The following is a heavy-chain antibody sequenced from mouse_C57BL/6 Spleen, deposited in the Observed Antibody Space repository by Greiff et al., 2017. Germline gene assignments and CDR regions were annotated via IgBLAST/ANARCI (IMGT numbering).Heavy chain of an antibody. V-gene: IGHV1-54*01. D-gene: IGHD4-1*01. J-gene: IGHJ1*03. Sequence: QVQLQQSGAELVRPGTSLKVSCKASGYAFTNYLIEWVKQRPGQGLEWIGVINPGSGGTNYNEKFKGKATLTADKSSSTAYMQLSSLTSEDSAVSVCARTGTYWYFDVWGTGTTVTVSS. CDR2: INPGSGGT. CDR1: GYAFTNYL. CDR3: ARTGTYWYFDV.